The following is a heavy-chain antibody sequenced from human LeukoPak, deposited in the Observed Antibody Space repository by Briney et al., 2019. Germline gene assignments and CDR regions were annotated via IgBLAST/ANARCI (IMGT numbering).Heavy chain of an antibody. CDR1: GFTFSSYA. CDR2: ISGSGGST. CDR3: AKVPYSSGWYRVGYDY. D-gene: IGHD6-19*01. V-gene: IGHV3-23*01. Sequence: GGSLRLSCAASGFTFSSYAMSWVRQAPGKGLEWVSAISGSGGSTYYADSVKGRFTISRDNSKNTLYLQMNSLRAEDTAVYYCAKVPYSSGWYRVGYDYWGQGTLVTVFS. J-gene: IGHJ4*02.